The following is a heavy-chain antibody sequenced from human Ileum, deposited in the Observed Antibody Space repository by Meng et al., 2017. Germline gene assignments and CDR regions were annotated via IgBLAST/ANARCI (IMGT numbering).Heavy chain of an antibody. CDR2: IYLAGSP. J-gene: IGHJ4*02. CDR3: VRHGGKYFDS. Sequence: QGQLQESGPGLVAPSGTLSLTCTSSGGSSSSSFYWSWVRQSPGKGLEWIGQIYLAGSPNYNPSLESRVTISVDKSKNQFSLRLTSVTAADTAIFYCVRHGGKYFDSWGQGTLVTVSS. D-gene: IGHD2-15*01. CDR1: GGSSSSSFY. V-gene: IGHV4-4*02.